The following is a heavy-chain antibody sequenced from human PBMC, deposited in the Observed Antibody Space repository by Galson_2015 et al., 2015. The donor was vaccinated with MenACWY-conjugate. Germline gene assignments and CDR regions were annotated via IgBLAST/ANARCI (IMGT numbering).Heavy chain of an antibody. CDR3: ARDSRATTVWGLNKRKTIDHYYGMDV. J-gene: IGHJ6*02. CDR1: GFTVSSSY. D-gene: IGHD3-10*01. Sequence: SLRLSCAVSGFTVSSSYMTWVRQAPGKGLVWVSVIYSDGSTYNADSVKGRFTISRDNSKNTVFLQMTSLRAEDTAMYYCARDSRATTVWGLNKRKTIDHYYGMDVRGQGTTVIVSS. V-gene: IGHV3-53*01. CDR2: IYSDGST.